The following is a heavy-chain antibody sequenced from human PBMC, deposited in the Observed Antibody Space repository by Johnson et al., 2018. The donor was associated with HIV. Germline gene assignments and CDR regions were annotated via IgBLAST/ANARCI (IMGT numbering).Heavy chain of an antibody. Sequence: VQLVESGGGLVQPGGSLRLSCAASGFTFSSYGMHWVRQAPGKGLEWVAFIRYDGSNKYYADSVKGRFTISRDNSKNTLYLQMNSRRDEDTDVYYCARVRSSSAYAFDIWGQGTMVTVSS. CDR3: ARVRSSSAYAFDI. J-gene: IGHJ3*02. V-gene: IGHV3-30*02. D-gene: IGHD6-13*01. CDR2: IRYDGSNK. CDR1: GFTFSSYG.